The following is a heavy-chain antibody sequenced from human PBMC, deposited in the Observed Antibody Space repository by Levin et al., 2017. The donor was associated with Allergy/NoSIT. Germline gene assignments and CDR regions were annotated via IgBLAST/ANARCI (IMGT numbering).Heavy chain of an antibody. J-gene: IGHJ4*02. CDR2: INPNSGDT. CDR1: GYTVTGHY. D-gene: IGHD2-15*01. CDR3: ARSAVNVVVVAAADY. V-gene: IGHV1-2*02. Sequence: LGESLKISCKASGYTVTGHYMHWVRQAPGQGLEWMGWINPNSGDTHYAPKFQGRVTMTRDTSISTVYMELNSLRSDDTAVYYCARSAVNVVVVAAADYWGQGTLVTVSS.